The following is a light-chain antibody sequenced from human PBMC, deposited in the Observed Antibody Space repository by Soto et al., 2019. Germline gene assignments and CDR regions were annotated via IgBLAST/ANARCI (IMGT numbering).Light chain of an antibody. J-gene: IGKJ2*01. V-gene: IGKV3-15*01. CDR1: QSVSID. Sequence: EIVMTQSPATLSVSPGDRATLSCRASQSVSIDLAWYQQKPGQAPRLLIYGVSTRATGIPARFSGSGSGTEFTLTISSLQSEDFAVYYCQQYNKWPLYTFGQGTKLEIK. CDR3: QQYNKWPLYT. CDR2: GVS.